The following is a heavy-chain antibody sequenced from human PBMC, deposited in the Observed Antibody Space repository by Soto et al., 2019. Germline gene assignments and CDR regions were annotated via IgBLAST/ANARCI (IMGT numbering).Heavy chain of an antibody. V-gene: IGHV3-23*01. J-gene: IGHJ4*02. D-gene: IGHD1-7*01. Sequence: GRSLRLSGAASVFTVSSYGMTRVRQGPGKGLEWVSFSSATGAGTYYADSVKGRFTISRDNSKNTLYLQMTSLRADDTAVYYCAKDRRAGGNYGFYSDFWGQGALVTVSS. CDR3: AKDRRAGGNYGFYSDF. CDR1: VFTVSSYG. CDR2: SSATGAGT.